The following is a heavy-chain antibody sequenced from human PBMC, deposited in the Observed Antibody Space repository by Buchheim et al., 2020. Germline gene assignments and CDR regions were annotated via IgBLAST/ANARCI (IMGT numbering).Heavy chain of an antibody. J-gene: IGHJ4*02. CDR1: GFTFSSYS. CDR2: ISSSSSTI. CDR3: ASSIAAAGRDIDY. V-gene: IGHV3-48*04. Sequence: EVQLVESGGGLVQPGGSLRLSCAASGFTFSSYSMNWVRQAPGKGLEWVSYISSSSSTIYYADSVKGRFTISSDNAKNSTSLQMNSLRAEDTAVYYCASSIAAAGRDIDYWGQGTL. D-gene: IGHD6-13*01.